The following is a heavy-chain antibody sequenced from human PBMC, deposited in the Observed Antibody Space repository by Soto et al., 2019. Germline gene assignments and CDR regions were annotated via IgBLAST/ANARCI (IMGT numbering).Heavy chain of an antibody. Sequence: EVQLVESGGGLVKPGGSLRLSCAASGFTFSNAWMSWVRQAPGKGLEWVGRIKSKTDGGTTDYAAPVKGTFTRPRDDTKNTLDQHMNMFKTEDAAVYYYTTDGYSDGFDLWGRGTLVTVSS. D-gene: IGHD5-18*01. CDR3: TTDGYSDGFDL. V-gene: IGHV3-15*01. CDR1: GFTFSNAW. J-gene: IGHJ2*01. CDR2: IKSKTDGGTT.